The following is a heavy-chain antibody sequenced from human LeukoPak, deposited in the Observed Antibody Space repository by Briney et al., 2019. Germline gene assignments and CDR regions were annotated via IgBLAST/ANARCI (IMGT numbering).Heavy chain of an antibody. J-gene: IGHJ4*02. CDR3: AKEEQWLTY. V-gene: IGHV3-30*18. D-gene: IGHD6-19*01. Sequence: GRSLRLSCAASGFTFSSYGMHWVRQAPGKGLEWVAVISYDGSNKYYADSVKGRFTISRDNSKNTLYLQMNSLRAEDTAVYYCAKEEQWLTYWGQGTLVTVSS. CDR1: GFTFSSYG. CDR2: ISYDGSNK.